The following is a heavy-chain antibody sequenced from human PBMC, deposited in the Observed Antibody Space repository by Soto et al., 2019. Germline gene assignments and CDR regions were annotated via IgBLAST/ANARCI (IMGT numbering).Heavy chain of an antibody. CDR1: GFTFSSYA. V-gene: IGHV3-23*01. CDR2: ITGSGADT. D-gene: IGHD2-2*01. J-gene: IGHJ4*02. CDR3: AKDMEAGGYCSSISAH. Sequence: GGSLRLSCAASGFTFSSYAMTWVRQAPGKGLEWVSAITGSGADTHYADSVKGRFTISRDNSKNTLYLQMDSLRAEDTAVYYCAKDMEAGGYCSSISAHWGQGTLVTVSS.